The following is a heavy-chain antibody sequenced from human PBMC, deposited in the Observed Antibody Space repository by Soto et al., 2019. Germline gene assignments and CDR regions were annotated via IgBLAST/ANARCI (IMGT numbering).Heavy chain of an antibody. D-gene: IGHD2-15*01. Sequence: HPGGSLRLSCAASGFTFDSYGMTWVRQAPGKGLEWVSSIGGSGDYTYYADSVKGRFTISRDNSKNTLYLQMNSLRADDTAVYFCAKRGDILDVSSSFVGYGMDVWGQGARVTVSS. J-gene: IGHJ6*02. V-gene: IGHV3-23*01. CDR1: GFTFDSYG. CDR3: AKRGDILDVSSSFVGYGMDV. CDR2: IGGSGDYT.